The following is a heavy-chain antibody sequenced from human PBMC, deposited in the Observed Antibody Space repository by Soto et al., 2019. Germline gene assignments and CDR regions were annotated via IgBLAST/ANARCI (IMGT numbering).Heavy chain of an antibody. CDR2: ISYDGSDT. Sequence: EQLAESGGGVVQSGRSLRLSCEASGFTFSSFGMHWVRQAPGKGLEWVAVISYDGSDTYFADSVKGRFTISRDNSKTTVYLQMNSLRVEDTAVYYCVKDINFLGIWYFDLWGRGSLVSVSS. V-gene: IGHV3-30*18. CDR3: VKDINFLGIWYFDL. J-gene: IGHJ2*01. CDR1: GFTFSSFG. D-gene: IGHD3-16*01.